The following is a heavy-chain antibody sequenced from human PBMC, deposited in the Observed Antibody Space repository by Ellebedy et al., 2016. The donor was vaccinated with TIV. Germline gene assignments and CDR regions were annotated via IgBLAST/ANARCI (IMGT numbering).Heavy chain of an antibody. J-gene: IGHJ4*02. CDR1: GFTFSSYA. CDR3: AKSEGSGSYDDY. Sequence: GESLKISCAASGFTFSSYAMSWVRQAPGKGLEWVSTIGGSDGATYYADSVKGRFTISRDNSKNTLYLQMNSLRAEDTAVYYCAKSEGSGSYDDYWGQGTLVTVSS. CDR2: IGGSDGAT. V-gene: IGHV3-23*01. D-gene: IGHD3-10*01.